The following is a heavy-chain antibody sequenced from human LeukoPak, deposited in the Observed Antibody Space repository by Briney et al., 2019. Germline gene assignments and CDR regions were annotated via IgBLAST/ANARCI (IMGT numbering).Heavy chain of an antibody. J-gene: IGHJ4*02. Sequence: SETLSLTCTVSGGSISSSTYYWGWIRQPPGKGLEWIGSIYYSGSTNYNPSLKSRVTISVDTSKSQFSLKLSSVTAADTAVYYCARQVRFSGYDSSGYYYDYFDYWGQGTLVTVSS. CDR1: GGSISSSTYY. V-gene: IGHV4-39*07. D-gene: IGHD3-22*01. CDR2: IYYSGST. CDR3: ARQVRFSGYDSSGYYYDYFDY.